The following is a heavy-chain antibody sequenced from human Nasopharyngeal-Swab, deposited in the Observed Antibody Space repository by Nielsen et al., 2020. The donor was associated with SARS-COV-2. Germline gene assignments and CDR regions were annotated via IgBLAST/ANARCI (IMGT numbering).Heavy chain of an antibody. D-gene: IGHD4-23*01. J-gene: IGHJ4*02. CDR1: GFTFSDYY. CDR3: ARDFWATVVNPVGY. Sequence: GESLKISCAASGFTFSDYYMSWIRQAPGKGLEWVSYISSSGSTIYYADSVKGRFTISRDNAKNSLYLQMNSLRAEDTAAYYCARDFWATVVNPVGYWGQGTLVTVSS. V-gene: IGHV3-11*01. CDR2: ISSSGSTI.